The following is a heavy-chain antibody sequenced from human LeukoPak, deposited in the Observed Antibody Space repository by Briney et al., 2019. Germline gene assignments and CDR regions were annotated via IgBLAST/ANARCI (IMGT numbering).Heavy chain of an antibody. Sequence: PSETLSLTCTVSGGSVSSSSYYWAWIRQPPGKGLEWIGSISYSGSTYYNPSLKSRVTISVDPSKNHSSLKLSSVTAADTAVYYCARMGQGVRAYFDYWGQGTLVTVSS. CDR1: GGSVSSSSYY. D-gene: IGHD1-26*01. J-gene: IGHJ4*02. V-gene: IGHV4-39*02. CDR3: ARMGQGVRAYFDY. CDR2: ISYSGST.